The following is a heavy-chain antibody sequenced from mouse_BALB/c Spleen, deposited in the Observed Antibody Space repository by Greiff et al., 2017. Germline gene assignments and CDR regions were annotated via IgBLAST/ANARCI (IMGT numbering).Heavy chain of an antibody. J-gene: IGHJ3*01. Sequence: DVMLVESGGGLVKPGGSLKLSCAASGFTFSDYYMYWVRQTPEKRLEWVATISDGGSYTYYPDSVKGRFTISRDNAKNNLYLQMSSLKSEDTAMYYCARAELGRGAWFAYWGQGTLVTVSA. CDR2: ISDGGSYT. D-gene: IGHD4-1*01. CDR1: GFTFSDYY. V-gene: IGHV5-4*02. CDR3: ARAELGRGAWFAY.